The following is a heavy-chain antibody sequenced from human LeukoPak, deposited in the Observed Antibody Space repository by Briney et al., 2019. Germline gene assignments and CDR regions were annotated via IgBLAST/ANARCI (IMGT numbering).Heavy chain of an antibody. CDR2: MYSSGTT. V-gene: IGHV4-61*02. Sequence: SETLSLTCTVSGGSISSGSYSWNWIRQPAGKGLEWIGRMYSSGTTNYNPSLKSRVTISVDTSKNQFSLKLSSVTASDTAVYYCARNYPSGSYQFDPWGQGTLVTVSS. D-gene: IGHD1-26*01. CDR1: GGSISSGSYS. CDR3: ARNYPSGSYQFDP. J-gene: IGHJ5*02.